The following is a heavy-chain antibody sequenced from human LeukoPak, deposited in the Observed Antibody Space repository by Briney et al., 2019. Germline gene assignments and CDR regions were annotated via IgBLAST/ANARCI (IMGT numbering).Heavy chain of an antibody. D-gene: IGHD2-2*01. CDR2: ISNSGGST. Sequence: GGSLRLSCAASEFTFSSYAMSWVRQAPGKGLEWVSAISNSGGSTYYADPVKGRFTVSRDNSKNTMYLQMNSLRAEDTAVYYCAKDRRACSSSSCYYRFDYWGQGTLVTVSS. J-gene: IGHJ4*02. V-gene: IGHV3-23*01. CDR1: EFTFSSYA. CDR3: AKDRRACSSSSCYYRFDY.